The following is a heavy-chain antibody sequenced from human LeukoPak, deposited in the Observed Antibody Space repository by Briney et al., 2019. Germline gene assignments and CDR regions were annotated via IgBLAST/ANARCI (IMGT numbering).Heavy chain of an antibody. V-gene: IGHV2-5*02. CDR3: AHSPSDSYKNGGRWYFDL. Sequence: SGPTLVNPTQTLTLTCTFSGLSLTTGGVGVGWIRQPPGKALEWLALIYWDGDQRYSPSLKDRLTVTKDTSKNQVFLYMANMDPVDTATYFCAHSPSDSYKNGGRWYFDLWGRGTLVIVS. CDR2: IYWDGDQ. CDR1: GLSLTTGGVG. J-gene: IGHJ2*01. D-gene: IGHD5-24*01.